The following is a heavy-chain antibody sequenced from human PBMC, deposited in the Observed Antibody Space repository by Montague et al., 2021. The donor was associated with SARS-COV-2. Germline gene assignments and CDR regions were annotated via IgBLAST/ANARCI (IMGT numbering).Heavy chain of an antibody. CDR1: GGSISSGGYY. J-gene: IGHJ4*02. CDR2: IYYSGST. Sequence: TLSLTCTVSGGSISSGGYYWSWIRQPPGKGLEWIGYIYYSGSTYYNPSLKSRVTISVDTSRNQFSLKLSSVTAADTAVYYCARGGTIVGVVIRPFDYWGQGTLVTVSS. CDR3: ARGGTIVGVVIRPFDY. V-gene: IGHV4-31*03. D-gene: IGHD3-3*01.